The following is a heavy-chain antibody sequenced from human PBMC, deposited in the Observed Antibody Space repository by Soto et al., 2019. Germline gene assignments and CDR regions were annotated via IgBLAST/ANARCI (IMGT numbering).Heavy chain of an antibody. V-gene: IGHV3-7*01. CDR1: GFTFSSYW. D-gene: IGHD3-3*01. Sequence: EVQLVESGGGLVQPGGSLRLSCAASGFTFSSYWMSWVRQAPGKGLEWVANIKQDGSEKYYVDSVKGRFTISRDNPKKPLYLQMDRVRDDDTVVYYCARGGYDFWSGYLGFDFWGQGTLVTVSS. CDR3: ARGGYDFWSGYLGFDF. CDR2: IKQDGSEK. J-gene: IGHJ4*02.